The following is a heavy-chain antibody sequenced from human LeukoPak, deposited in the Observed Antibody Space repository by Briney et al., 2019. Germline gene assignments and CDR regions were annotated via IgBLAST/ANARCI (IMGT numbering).Heavy chain of an antibody. CDR1: GFTFSSYS. J-gene: IGHJ4*02. D-gene: IGHD3-3*01. V-gene: IGHV3-21*01. CDR3: AGGVVRFLEWLLYNFDY. Sequence: GSLRLSCAASGFTFSSYSMNWVRQAPGKGLEWVSSISSSSSYIYYADSVKGRFTISRDNAKNSLYLQMNSLRAEDTAVYYCAGGVVRFLEWLLYNFDYWGQGTLVTVSS. CDR2: ISSSSSYI.